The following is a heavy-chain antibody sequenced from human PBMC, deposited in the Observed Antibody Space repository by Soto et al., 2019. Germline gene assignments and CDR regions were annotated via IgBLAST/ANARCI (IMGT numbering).Heavy chain of an antibody. CDR2: INHSGST. V-gene: IGHV4-34*01. CDR1: GGSFSGYY. D-gene: IGHD3-16*02. Sequence: SETLSLTCAVYGGSFSGYYWSWIRQPPGKGLEWIGEINHSGSTNYNPSLKSRVTISVDTSKNQFSLKLSSVTAADTAVYYCARDPYFWGSYRPGHFYYWGQGSLVPVSS. CDR3: ARDPYFWGSYRPGHFYY. J-gene: IGHJ4*02.